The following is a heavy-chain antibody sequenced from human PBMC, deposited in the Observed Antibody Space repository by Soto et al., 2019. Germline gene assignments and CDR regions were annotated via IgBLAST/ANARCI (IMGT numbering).Heavy chain of an antibody. CDR1: GGSINSYY. V-gene: IGHV4-59*08. CDR2: IYYSGST. CDR3: ARWGVDTAMVTEWFDP. D-gene: IGHD5-18*01. J-gene: IGHJ5*02. Sequence: QVQLQESGPGLVKPSETLSLTCTVSGGSINSYYWSWIRQHPGKGLEWIGYIYYSGSTNYNPSLKSRFTMSVDTSKNQFSLKLSSVTAADTAVYYCARWGVDTAMVTEWFDPWGQGTLVTVSS.